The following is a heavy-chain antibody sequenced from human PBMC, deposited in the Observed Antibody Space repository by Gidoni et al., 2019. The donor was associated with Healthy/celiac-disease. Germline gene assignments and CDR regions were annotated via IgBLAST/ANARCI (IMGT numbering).Heavy chain of an antibody. CDR3: AREDNVVFDY. D-gene: IGHD1-1*01. Sequence: QVQLQESGPGLVKPSQTLSLTCTVSGGSISSGSYYWSWIRQPAGKGLEWIGRIYTSGSPNYNPSLKSRVTMSVDTSKNQFSLKLSSVTAADTAVDYCAREDNVVFDYWGQGTLVTVSS. CDR2: IYTSGSP. V-gene: IGHV4-61*02. CDR1: GGSISSGSYY. J-gene: IGHJ4*02.